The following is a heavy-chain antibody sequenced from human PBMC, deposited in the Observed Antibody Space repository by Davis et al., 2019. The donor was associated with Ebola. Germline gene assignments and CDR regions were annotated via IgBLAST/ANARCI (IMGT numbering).Heavy chain of an antibody. Sequence: GESLKISCAASGFTFSSYAMSWVRQAPGKGLEWVSAISGSGGSTYYADSVKGRFTISRDNSKNTLYLQMNSLRAEDTAVYYCAKDRKLHRLHDYGGNPAFDYWGQGTLVTVSS. CDR3: AKDRKLHRLHDYGGNPAFDY. V-gene: IGHV3-23*01. CDR2: ISGSGGST. D-gene: IGHD4-23*01. J-gene: IGHJ4*02. CDR1: GFTFSSYA.